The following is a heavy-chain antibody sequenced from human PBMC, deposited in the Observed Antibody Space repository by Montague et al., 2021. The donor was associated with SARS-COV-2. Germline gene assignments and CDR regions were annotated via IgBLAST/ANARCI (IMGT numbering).Heavy chain of an antibody. CDR1: GYSITELP. CDR3: ATESAPGV. V-gene: IGHV1-24*01. CDR2: FDPEDGET. Sequence: SVKVSCKVSGYSITELPMHWVRQAHGKGLEWMGNFDPEDGETIYAQKFQGRVTMTEDTSTDTAYLGLNSLTSEDTALYFCATESAPGVWGQGTMVTVSS. D-gene: IGHD3-10*01. J-gene: IGHJ3*01.